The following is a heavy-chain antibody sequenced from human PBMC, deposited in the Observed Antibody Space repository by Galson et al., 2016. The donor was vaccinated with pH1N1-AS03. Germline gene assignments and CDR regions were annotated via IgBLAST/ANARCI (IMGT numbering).Heavy chain of an antibody. Sequence: PALVKPTQTLTLTCTFSGFSLSTSGVGVGWIRQAPGKALEWLAIIYWNDDIRYSPSLRNRLTITKDTSKCQVVLTMTNMDPVDTATYFFARAYYGDFADWFDPWGQGTLVTVSS. D-gene: IGHD4-17*01. V-gene: IGHV2-5*01. CDR2: IYWNDDI. CDR3: ARAYYGDFADWFDP. J-gene: IGHJ5*02. CDR1: GFSLSTSGVG.